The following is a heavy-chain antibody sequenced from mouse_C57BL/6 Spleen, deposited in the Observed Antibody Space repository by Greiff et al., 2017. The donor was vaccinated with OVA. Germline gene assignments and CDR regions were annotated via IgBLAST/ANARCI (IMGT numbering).Heavy chain of an antibody. Sequence: VQLQQSGPELVKPGASVKISCKASGYAFSSYWMNWVKQRPGTGLEWIGRIYPGDGDTKYNGKFKGKATLTADKSSITAYMQLISLASDDSAVYFCASWVSYAMYYWGQGTSVTVSS. J-gene: IGHJ4*01. V-gene: IGHV1-82*01. CDR2: IYPGDGDT. CDR3: ASWVSYAMYY. CDR1: GYAFSSYW.